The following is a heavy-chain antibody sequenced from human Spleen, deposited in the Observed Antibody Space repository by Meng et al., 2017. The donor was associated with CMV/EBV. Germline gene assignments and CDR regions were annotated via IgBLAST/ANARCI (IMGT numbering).Heavy chain of an antibody. D-gene: IGHD5-24*01. Sequence: LTFSNYAMHWVRQAPGKGLEWVAVISYDGNNKYYADFVEDRFTISRDDSKNIVYLQMNSLTTEDTAVYYCARDLGERWGSTGYFDYWGQGTLVTVSS. CDR1: LTFSNYA. CDR3: ARDLGERWGSTGYFDY. V-gene: IGHV3-30-3*01. CDR2: ISYDGNNK. J-gene: IGHJ4*02.